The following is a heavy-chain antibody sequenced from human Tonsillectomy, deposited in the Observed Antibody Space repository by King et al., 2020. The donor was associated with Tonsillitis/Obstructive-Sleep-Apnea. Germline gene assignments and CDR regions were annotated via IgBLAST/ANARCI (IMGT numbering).Heavy chain of an antibody. V-gene: IGHV4-39*01. Sequence: QLQESGPGLVKPSETLSLTCTVSCGSISSSSYYWGWIRQPPRKGLEWIGSIYYSGSTYYNPSLKSRVTISVDMSTNQFSLKLTSVTAADTAVYYCARQRAIVVVPTTPIRYFDCWGQGNLVTVSS. CDR3: ARQRAIVVVPTTPIRYFDC. J-gene: IGHJ4*02. CDR2: IYYSGST. D-gene: IGHD2-2*01. CDR1: CGSISSSSYY.